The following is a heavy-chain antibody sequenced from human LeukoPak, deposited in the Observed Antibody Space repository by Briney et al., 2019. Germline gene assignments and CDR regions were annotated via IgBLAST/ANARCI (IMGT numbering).Heavy chain of an antibody. CDR3: VKDIGSYYYGSELPT. D-gene: IGHD3-10*01. J-gene: IGHJ4*02. V-gene: IGHV3-23*01. Sequence: GGSLRLSCSVSGLTFYTYAMSWVRQAPGKGLEWVSAISGRDGRTYYTDSVKGRFTISRDNSKNTLYLQMNSLRAEDTAVYYCVKDIGSYYYGSELPTWGQGTLVTVSS. CDR2: ISGRDGRT. CDR1: GLTFYTYA.